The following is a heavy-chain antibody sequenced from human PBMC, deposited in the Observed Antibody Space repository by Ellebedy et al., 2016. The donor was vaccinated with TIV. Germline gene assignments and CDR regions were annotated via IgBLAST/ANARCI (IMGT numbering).Heavy chain of an antibody. CDR2: INPSGGST. V-gene: IGHV1-46*01. J-gene: IGHJ5*02. Sequence: ASVKVSCXASGYTFTSYDINWVRQAPGQGLEWMGIINPSGGSTSYAQKLQGRVTMTTDTSTSTAYMELRSLRSDDTAVYYCARGREDNWFDPWGQGTLVTVSS. CDR3: ARGREDNWFDP. CDR1: GYTFTSYD.